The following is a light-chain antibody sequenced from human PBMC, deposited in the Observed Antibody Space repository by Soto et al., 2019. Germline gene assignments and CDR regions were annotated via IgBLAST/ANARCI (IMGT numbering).Light chain of an antibody. Sequence: EIVMTQSPATLSVSPGERATLSCRASQTISSDLAWYQHKPGQTPKLVIFGASNRAAGIPARFSGSGSGTEFTLTISSLQSEDFAVYYCHHYNNCPPYTFGQGTKLEIK. CDR3: HHYNNCPPYT. V-gene: IGKV3D-15*01. CDR2: GAS. J-gene: IGKJ2*01. CDR1: QTISSD.